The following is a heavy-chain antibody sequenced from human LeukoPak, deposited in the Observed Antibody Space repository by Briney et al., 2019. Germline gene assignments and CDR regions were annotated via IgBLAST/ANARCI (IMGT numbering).Heavy chain of an antibody. CDR3: AKDALPDLLSNWFDP. V-gene: IGHV3-7*03. J-gene: IGHJ5*02. D-gene: IGHD3-16*01. Sequence: GGSLRLSCAASGFTFSHYWMAWVRQAPGKGLEWVAIIRPDANDGSYVDSVKGRFTISRDNSKSTLYLQMNSLRAEDTAVYYCAKDALPDLLSNWFDPWGQGTLVTVSS. CDR1: GFTFSHYW. CDR2: IRPDANDG.